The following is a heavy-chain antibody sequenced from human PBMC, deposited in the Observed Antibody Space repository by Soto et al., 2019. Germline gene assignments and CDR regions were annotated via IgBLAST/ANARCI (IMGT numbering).Heavy chain of an antibody. J-gene: IGHJ4*02. CDR3: ARMEASGSYTNYFDF. D-gene: IGHD3-10*01. CDR2: IDYDDDK. V-gene: IGHV2-70*04. CDR1: VVSVTTSGMR. Sequence: TQTRTLSWKFSVVSVTTSGMRVSWIRQPPGKALEWLARIDYDDDKYYSTSLKTRLTISKDTSKNQVVLTMTNMDPVDTATYYCARMEASGSYTNYFDFCGQGTLVTVYS.